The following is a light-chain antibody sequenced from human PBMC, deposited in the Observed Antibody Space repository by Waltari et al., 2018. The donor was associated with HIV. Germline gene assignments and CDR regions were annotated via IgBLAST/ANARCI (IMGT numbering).Light chain of an antibody. CDR2: EDN. CDR1: PRHIGTYKY. V-gene: IGLV2-14*01. Sequence: QSALTQPASVSGSPGQSITISCPGAPRHIGTYKYVSWYQHHPGIAPKLIIYEDNNRPSGFSNRFSGSKSGKTASLTISGLQAEDESDYYCSSYTDSSVIFGGGTKVTVL. CDR3: SSYTDSSVI. J-gene: IGLJ2*01.